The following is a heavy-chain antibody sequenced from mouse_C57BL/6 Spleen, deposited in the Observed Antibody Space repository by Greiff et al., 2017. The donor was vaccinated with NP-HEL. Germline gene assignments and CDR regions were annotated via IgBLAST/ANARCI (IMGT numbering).Heavy chain of an antibody. Sequence: EVQLLQSGPELVKPGASVKISCKASGYTFTDYYMNWVKQSHGKSLEWIGDINPNNGGTSYNQKFKGKATLTVDKAASTAYMELRSLTSEDSAVYYCARGGSQAPFDYWGQGTTLTVSS. D-gene: IGHD3-2*02. CDR2: INPNNGGT. CDR1: GYTFTDYY. CDR3: ARGGSQAPFDY. V-gene: IGHV1-26*01. J-gene: IGHJ2*01.